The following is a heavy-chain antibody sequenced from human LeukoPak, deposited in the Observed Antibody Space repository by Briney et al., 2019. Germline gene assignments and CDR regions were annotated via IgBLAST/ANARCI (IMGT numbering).Heavy chain of an antibody. CDR1: GGSISSGGYS. Sequence: SETLSLTCAVSGGSISSGGYSWSWIRQPPGKGLEWIGYIYHSGNTYYNPSLKSRVTISVDRSKNQFSLKLSSVTAADTAVYYWARGGGVLAKSAPGGQEPLVTVSS. J-gene: IGHJ5*02. CDR3: ARGGGVLAKSAP. CDR2: IYHSGNT. V-gene: IGHV4-30-2*01. D-gene: IGHD3-16*01.